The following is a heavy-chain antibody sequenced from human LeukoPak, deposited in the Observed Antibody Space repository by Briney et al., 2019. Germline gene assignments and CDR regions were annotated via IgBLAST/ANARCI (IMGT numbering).Heavy chain of an antibody. Sequence: GGSLRLSCAASGFTFSSYGMHWVRQAPGKGLEWVAVIWYDGSNKYYADSVKGRFTISRDKSKNTLYLQMNSLRAEDTAVYYCAKDLQLWSGDYWGQGTLVTVSS. CDR2: IWYDGSNK. J-gene: IGHJ4*02. V-gene: IGHV3-33*03. D-gene: IGHD5-18*01. CDR3: AKDLQLWSGDY. CDR1: GFTFSSYG.